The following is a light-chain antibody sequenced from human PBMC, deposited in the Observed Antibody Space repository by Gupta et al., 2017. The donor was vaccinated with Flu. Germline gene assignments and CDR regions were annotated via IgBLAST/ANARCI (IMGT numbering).Light chain of an antibody. CDR1: QTIRSY. Sequence: DIQMTQSPSSLSASVGDRFTITCRASQTIRSYLNWYQQRPGQAPKILMYGASGWQSGVPSSFSGSGCGTDLTLTISSRQQEDFASYYCQQTDNNPMCIVGQGTKLEI. CDR3: QQTDNNPMCI. CDR2: GAS. V-gene: IGKV1-39*01. J-gene: IGKJ2*01.